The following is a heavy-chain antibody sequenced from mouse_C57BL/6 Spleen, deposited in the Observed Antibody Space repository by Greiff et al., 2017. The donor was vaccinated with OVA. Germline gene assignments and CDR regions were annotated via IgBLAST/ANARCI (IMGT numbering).Heavy chain of an antibody. J-gene: IGHJ3*01. V-gene: IGHV5-9*01. Sequence: EVKLMESGGGLVKPGGSLKLSCAASGFTFSSYTMSWVRQTPEKRLEWVATISGGGGNTYYPDSVKGRFTISIDNAKNTLYLQMSSLRSEDKALYYCARQDYYGSSYDWCAYWGQGTLVTVAA. D-gene: IGHD1-1*01. CDR3: ARQDYYGSSYDWCAY. CDR2: ISGGGGNT. CDR1: GFTFSSYT.